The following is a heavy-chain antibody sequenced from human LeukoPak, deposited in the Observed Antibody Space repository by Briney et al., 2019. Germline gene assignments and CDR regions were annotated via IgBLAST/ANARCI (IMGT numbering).Heavy chain of an antibody. CDR3: ATDLEWFLS. D-gene: IGHD3-3*01. J-gene: IGHJ5*01. Sequence: ASVKVSCKVSGYTLTQLSMHWVRQAPGRRLEWMGGFDLEDGHTIYAQKFQGRVTMTEDTSTDTAYMELSSLTSEDTAVYYCATDLEWFLSWGQGTLVTVSS. CDR2: FDLEDGHT. CDR1: GYTLTQLS. V-gene: IGHV1-24*01.